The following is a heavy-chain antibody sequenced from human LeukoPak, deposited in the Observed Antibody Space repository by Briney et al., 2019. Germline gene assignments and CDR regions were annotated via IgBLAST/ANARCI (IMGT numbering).Heavy chain of an antibody. CDR1: GFTFSSYG. J-gene: IGHJ6*02. CDR2: ISYDGSNK. V-gene: IGHV3-30*18. CDR3: AKDRITVYYYYGMDV. Sequence: GRSLRLSCAASGFTFSSYGMHWVRQAPGKGLEWVAVISYDGSNKYYADSVKGRFTISRDNSKNTLYLQMNSLRAEDTAVYYCAKDRITVYYYYGMDVWGQGTTVTVSS.